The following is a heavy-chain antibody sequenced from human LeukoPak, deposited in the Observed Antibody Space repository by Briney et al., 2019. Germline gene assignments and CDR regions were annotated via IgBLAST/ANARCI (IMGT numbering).Heavy chain of an antibody. CDR3: ATDRPQRSMDYDSSGYFFGY. CDR2: IYYSGST. D-gene: IGHD3-22*01. Sequence: MASETLSLTCTVSGGSISSGDYYWSWIRQPPGKGLEWIGYIYYSGSTYYNPSLKSRVTISVDTSKNQFSLKLSSVTAADTAVYYCATDRPQRSMDYDSSGYFFGYWGQGTLVTVSS. CDR1: GGSISSGDYY. J-gene: IGHJ4*02. V-gene: IGHV4-30-4*08.